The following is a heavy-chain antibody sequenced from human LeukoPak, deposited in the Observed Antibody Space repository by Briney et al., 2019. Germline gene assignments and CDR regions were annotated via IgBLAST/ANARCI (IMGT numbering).Heavy chain of an antibody. CDR1: GFTFSSYS. CDR2: ISSSSSYI. D-gene: IGHD3-10*01. V-gene: IGHV3-21*01. J-gene: IGHJ4*02. CDR3: ASSPTAGRITMVRGVIIYFDY. Sequence: PGGSLRLSCAASGFTFSSYSMNWVRQAPGKGLEWVSSISSSSSYIYYADSVKGRFTISRDNAKNSLYLQMNSLRAEDTAVYYCASSPTAGRITMVRGVIIYFDYWGQGTLVTVSS.